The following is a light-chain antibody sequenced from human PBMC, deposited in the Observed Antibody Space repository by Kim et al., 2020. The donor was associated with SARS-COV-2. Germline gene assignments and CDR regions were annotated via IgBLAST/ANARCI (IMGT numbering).Light chain of an antibody. CDR2: GAS. CDR3: LQHNSYPIT. J-gene: IGKJ5*01. CDR1: QAITNE. V-gene: IGKV1-17*03. Sequence: DIQMTQSPSSMPASVGDRVTITCRASQAITNELAWFQQKPGRAPRRLIYGASSLQSGVPSRFSGSGSGTEFTLTISGLQPEDFATYYCLQHNSYPITFGQGTRLEIK.